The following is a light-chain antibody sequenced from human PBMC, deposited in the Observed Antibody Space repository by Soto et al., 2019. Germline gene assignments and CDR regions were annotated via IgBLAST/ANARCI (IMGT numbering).Light chain of an antibody. Sequence: DIQMTQSPSSLSASVGDRVTITCRASQSISRYLNWYQQKPGKPPKLLIYASSSWQSGVPSRFSGSGSGTEFTLTNSSLQPEGFATYYCQQSYSTPVTLGPGTKVDI. CDR2: ASS. CDR3: QQSYSTPVT. J-gene: IGKJ3*01. V-gene: IGKV1-39*01. CDR1: QSISRY.